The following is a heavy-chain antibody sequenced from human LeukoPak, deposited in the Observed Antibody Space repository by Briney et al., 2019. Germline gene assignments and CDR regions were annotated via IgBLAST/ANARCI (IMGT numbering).Heavy chain of an antibody. J-gene: IGHJ4*02. V-gene: IGHV3-21*01. CDR3: AREGDSSGYYTLDY. CDR2: ISSGSSAI. CDR1: GFTFTTYS. D-gene: IGHD3-22*01. Sequence: GGSLRLSCAASGFTFTTYSMTWVRQAPGKGLEWVSIISSGSSAIFSADALKGRFTISRDNSKNTLYLQMNSLRAEDTAVYYCAREGDSSGYYTLDYWGQGTLVTVSS.